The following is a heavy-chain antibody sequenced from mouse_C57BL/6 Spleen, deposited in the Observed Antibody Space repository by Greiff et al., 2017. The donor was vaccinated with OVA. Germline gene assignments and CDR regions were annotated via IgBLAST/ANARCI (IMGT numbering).Heavy chain of an antibody. J-gene: IGHJ1*03. CDR3: ARSFYYGNYGWYFDV. V-gene: IGHV1-19*01. Sequence: VQLQQSGPVLVKPGASVKMSCKASGYTFTDYSMNWVQQSHGKSLEWIGVINPYNGGTSYNQKFKGKATLSVDKSSSTAYMELNSLTSEDSAVYYCARSFYYGNYGWYFDVWGTGTTVTVSS. D-gene: IGHD2-1*01. CDR2: INPYNGGT. CDR1: GYTFTDYS.